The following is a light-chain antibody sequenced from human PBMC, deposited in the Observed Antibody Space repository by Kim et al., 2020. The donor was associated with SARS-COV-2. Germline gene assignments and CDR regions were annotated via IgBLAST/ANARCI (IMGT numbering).Light chain of an antibody. CDR1: QDIRKN. Sequence: DIQMTQSPSSLSASVGDRVTISCRASQDIRKNLAWFQQKPGKAPKSLMYSASSLESGVPSKFSGSGSGTDFTLTIYSLQPDDFAVYYCQQRSNWPTFGGGTKVDIK. CDR2: SAS. J-gene: IGKJ4*01. V-gene: IGKV1-16*02. CDR3: QQRSNWPT.